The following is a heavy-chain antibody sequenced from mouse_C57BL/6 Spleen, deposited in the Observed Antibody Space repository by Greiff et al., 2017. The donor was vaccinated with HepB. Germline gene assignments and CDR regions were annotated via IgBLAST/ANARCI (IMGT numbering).Heavy chain of an antibody. V-gene: IGHV5-17*01. CDR3: ARPGNWDPFAY. Sequence: EVMLVESGGGLVKPGGSLKLSCAASGFTFSDYGMHWVRQAPEKGLEWVAYISSGSSTIYYADTVKGRFTISRDNAKNTLFLQMTSLRSEDTAMYYCARPGNWDPFAYWGQGTLVTVSA. D-gene: IGHD4-1*02. J-gene: IGHJ3*01. CDR2: ISSGSSTI. CDR1: GFTFSDYG.